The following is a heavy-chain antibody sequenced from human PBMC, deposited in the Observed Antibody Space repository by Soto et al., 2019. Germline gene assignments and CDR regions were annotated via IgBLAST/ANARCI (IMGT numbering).Heavy chain of an antibody. V-gene: IGHV4-31*03. CDR2: IHNSGST. J-gene: IGHJ4*02. D-gene: IGHD3-22*01. CDR1: GAPIHSGGYY. Sequence: PSETLSLTCTVSGAPIHSGGYYWSCIRHHPGKGLQLIGFIHNSGSTYYNPSLKSRLTISLDTSKNQLSLKLTSVTAADTAVYYCSTATSGGYYLDSWGLGTLVTVSS. CDR3: STATSGGYYLDS.